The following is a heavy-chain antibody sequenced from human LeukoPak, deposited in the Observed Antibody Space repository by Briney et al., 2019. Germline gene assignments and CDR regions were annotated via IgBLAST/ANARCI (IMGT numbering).Heavy chain of an antibody. Sequence: SETLSLTCTVSGGSISSGSYYWSWIRQPAGKGLEWVGSIHTSGITNYNPSLKSRVTISVDTSKNQFSLKLSSVTAADTAVYYCARAYGSGSLDAFDIWGQGTMVTVSS. J-gene: IGHJ3*02. V-gene: IGHV4-61*02. CDR1: GGSISSGSYY. CDR3: ARAYGSGSLDAFDI. D-gene: IGHD3-10*01. CDR2: IHTSGIT.